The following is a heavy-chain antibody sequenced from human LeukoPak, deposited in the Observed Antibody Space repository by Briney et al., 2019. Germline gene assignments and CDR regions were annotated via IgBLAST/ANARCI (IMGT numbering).Heavy chain of an antibody. CDR2: ISGGGDDT. V-gene: IGHV3-23*01. J-gene: IGHJ4*02. D-gene: IGHD3-22*01. CDR3: ASGSTYYYDSSGYYSLDY. CDR1: GFIFSSSA. Sequence: GGSLRLSCAVSGFIFSSSAMSWVRQAPGKGLEWVSAISGGGDDTSYADSARGRFTISRDNSKNTLYLQMNSLRAEDTAVYYCASGSTYYYDSSGYYSLDYWGQGTLVTVSS.